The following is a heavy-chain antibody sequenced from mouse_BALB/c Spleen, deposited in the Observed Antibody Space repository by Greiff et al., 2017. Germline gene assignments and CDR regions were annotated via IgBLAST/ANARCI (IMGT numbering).Heavy chain of an antibody. Sequence: QVQLKQSGAELMKPGASVKISCKATGYTFSSYWIEWVKQRPGHGLEWIGEILPGSGSTNYNEKFKGKATFTADTSSNTAYMQLSSLTSEDSAVYYCARRDYGSSRAMDYWGQGTSVTVSS. J-gene: IGHJ4*01. CDR1: GYTFSSYW. CDR3: ARRDYGSSRAMDY. D-gene: IGHD1-1*01. CDR2: ILPGSGST. V-gene: IGHV1-9*01.